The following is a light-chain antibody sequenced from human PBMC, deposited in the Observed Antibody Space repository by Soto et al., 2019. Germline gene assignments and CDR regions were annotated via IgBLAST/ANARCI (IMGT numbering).Light chain of an antibody. Sequence: EIVMTQSPATLSVSPGERATLSCRASQSVFSSLAWYQQKPGQAPRLLIYGAATRATGIPARFSGSGSGTEFTLTISSLQSEDFAVYYCQQRSNWPPVTFGGGTKVEIK. CDR3: QQRSNWPPVT. CDR1: QSVFSS. CDR2: GAA. V-gene: IGKV3-15*01. J-gene: IGKJ4*01.